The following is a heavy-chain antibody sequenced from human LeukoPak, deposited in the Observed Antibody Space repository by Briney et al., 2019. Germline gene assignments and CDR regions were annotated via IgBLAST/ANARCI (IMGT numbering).Heavy chain of an antibody. CDR1: GGSISSSSYY. D-gene: IGHD3-10*01. V-gene: IGHV4-39*01. Sequence: SETLFLTCTVSGGSISSSSYYWGWIRQPPGKGLEWIGSIYYSGSTYYNPSLKSRVTISVDTSKNQFSLKLSSVTAADTAVYYCARRPGSGRMDNWFDPWGQGTLVTVSS. CDR2: IYYSGST. CDR3: ARRPGSGRMDNWFDP. J-gene: IGHJ5*02.